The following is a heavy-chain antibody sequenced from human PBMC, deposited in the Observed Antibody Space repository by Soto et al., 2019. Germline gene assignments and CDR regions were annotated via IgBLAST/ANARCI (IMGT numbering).Heavy chain of an antibody. Sequence: QVQLQESGPGLVKPSETLSLTCTVSGGSISSYYWSWIRQPPGKGLEWIGYIYYSGSTNYNPSLKSRVTISVDTSKNQFSLKLSSVTAADTAVYYCAREGRAARYYYYGMDVWDQGTTVTVSS. D-gene: IGHD6-6*01. J-gene: IGHJ6*02. CDR2: IYYSGST. V-gene: IGHV4-59*01. CDR3: AREGRAARYYYYGMDV. CDR1: GGSISSYY.